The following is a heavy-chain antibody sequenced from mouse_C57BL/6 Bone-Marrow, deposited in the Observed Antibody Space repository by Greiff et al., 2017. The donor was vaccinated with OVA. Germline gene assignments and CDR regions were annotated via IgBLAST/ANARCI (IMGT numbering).Heavy chain of an antibody. V-gene: IGHV1-50*01. CDR2: INPSDGYT. J-gene: IGHJ3*01. D-gene: IGHD2-3*01. CDR3: ARYHDGYCEGFAY. CDR1: GYTFTSYW. Sequence: QVQLQQSGAELVKPGASVKLSCKASGYTFTSYWLQWVKQRPGQGLEWIGDINPSDGYTNYNQKFKDKATLTVDTSSSTAYMQLSSLTSEDSAADDCARYHDGYCEGFAYWGQGTLVTVSA.